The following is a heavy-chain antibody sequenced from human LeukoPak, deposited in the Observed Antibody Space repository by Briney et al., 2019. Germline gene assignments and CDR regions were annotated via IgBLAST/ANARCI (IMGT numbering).Heavy chain of an antibody. CDR1: GGTCISYA. D-gene: IGHD6-13*01. Sequence: SVKVSCKASGGTCISYAISWVRQAPGQGLEWMGGIIPIFGTANYAQKFQGRVTITTDESTSTAYMELSSLRSEDTAVYYCARGSSWNYYYFDYWGQGTLVTVSS. CDR2: IIPIFGTA. CDR3: ARGSSWNYYYFDY. J-gene: IGHJ4*02. V-gene: IGHV1-69*05.